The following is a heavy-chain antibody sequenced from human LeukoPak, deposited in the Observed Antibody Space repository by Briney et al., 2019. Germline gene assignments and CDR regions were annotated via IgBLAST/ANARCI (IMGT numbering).Heavy chain of an antibody. J-gene: IGHJ4*02. CDR2: IYTSGST. Sequence: SETLSLTCTVSGGSISSGSYYWSWIRQPAGKGLEWIGRIYTSGSTNYNPSLKSRVTISVDTSKNQFSLKLSSVTAADTAVYYCARGGDTYYYDRSGYFDYWGQGTLVTVSS. D-gene: IGHD3-22*01. CDR1: GGSISSGSYY. CDR3: ARGGDTYYYDRSGYFDY. V-gene: IGHV4-61*02.